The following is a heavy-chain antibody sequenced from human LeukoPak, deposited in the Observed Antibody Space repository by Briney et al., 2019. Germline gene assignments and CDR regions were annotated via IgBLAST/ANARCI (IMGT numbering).Heavy chain of an antibody. Sequence: GGSLRLSCAASGFTFSSHGMHWVRQAPGKGLVWVSRIISDGSNTIYADSVKGRFTISRDNAKSTLYLEMNSLRAEDTAVYFCARYTSRGLDYWGQGNLVIVSS. CDR2: IISDGSNT. D-gene: IGHD3-22*01. CDR3: ARYTSRGLDY. CDR1: GFTFSSHG. V-gene: IGHV3-74*01. J-gene: IGHJ4*02.